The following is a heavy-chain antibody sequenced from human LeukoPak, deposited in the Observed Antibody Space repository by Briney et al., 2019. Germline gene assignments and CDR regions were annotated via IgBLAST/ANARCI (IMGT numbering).Heavy chain of an antibody. V-gene: IGHV3-48*03. CDR1: GFSFSNYE. CDR2: ISSTGRST. CDR3: ARGVTTANDAFDR. D-gene: IGHD5-18*01. J-gene: IGHJ3*02. Sequence: GGSLRLSCAASGFSFSNYEMNWVRQAPGKGLEWASYISSTGRSTYYPDSVKGRFTISRDNADNSLYLEMNSLRAQDTAFYYCARGVTTANDAFDRWGQGTMVTDSS.